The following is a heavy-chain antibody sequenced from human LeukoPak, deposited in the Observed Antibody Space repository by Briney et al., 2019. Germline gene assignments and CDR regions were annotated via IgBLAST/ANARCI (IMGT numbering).Heavy chain of an antibody. D-gene: IGHD4-23*01. CDR2: IRDKGSDT. CDR1: GFSFSSYA. Sequence: PGGSLRLSCAASGFSFSSYAMHWVRQAPGRGLEYVSAIRDKGSDTYYANSVKGRFTISRDNSKNTLYLQMGSLRAEDMAAYYCARVGYGGNLDYWGQGTLVTVSS. CDR3: ARVGYGGNLDY. J-gene: IGHJ4*02. V-gene: IGHV3-64*01.